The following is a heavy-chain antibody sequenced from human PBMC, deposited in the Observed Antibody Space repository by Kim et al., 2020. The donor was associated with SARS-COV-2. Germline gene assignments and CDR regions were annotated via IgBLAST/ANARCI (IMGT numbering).Heavy chain of an antibody. CDR3: ARVASIEGPYDFWSGYNYPCWCDP. V-gene: IGHV1-18*01. D-gene: IGHD3-3*01. J-gene: IGHJ5*02. Sequence: ASVKVSCKASGYTFTSYGISWVRQAPGQGLEWMGWISAYNGNTNYAQKLQGRVTMTTDTSTSTAYMELRSLRSDDTAVYYCARVASIEGPYDFWSGYNYPCWCDPWGQRTLVTVSS. CDR1: GYTFTSYG. CDR2: ISAYNGNT.